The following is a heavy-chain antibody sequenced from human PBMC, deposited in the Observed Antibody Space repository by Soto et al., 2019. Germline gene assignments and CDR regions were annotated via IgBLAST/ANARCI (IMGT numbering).Heavy chain of an antibody. CDR1: GFTFSSYW. CDR2: IKQDGSEK. J-gene: IGHJ6*02. D-gene: IGHD2-2*01. CDR3: ARENLGCSSTSCYSGYGMDV. Sequence: GGSLRLSCAASGFTFSSYWMSWVRQAPGKGLEWVANIKQDGSEKYYVDSVKGRFTISRDNAKNSLYLQMNSLRAEDTAVYYCARENLGCSSTSCYSGYGMDVWGQGTTVTVSS. V-gene: IGHV3-7*01.